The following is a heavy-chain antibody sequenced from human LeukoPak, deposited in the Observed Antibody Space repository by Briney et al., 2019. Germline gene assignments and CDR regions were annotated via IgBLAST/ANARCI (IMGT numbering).Heavy chain of an antibody. J-gene: IGHJ4*02. CDR2: ISYDGSDK. CDR3: AKDAFSSGWELFDY. CDR1: GFTFSGYG. Sequence: GGSLRLSCAASGFTFSGYGMHWVRQAPGKGLEWVAVISYDGSDKYYADSVKGRFTISRDNTKNTLYLQMNSLRAEDTAVYSCAKDAFSSGWELFDYWGQGTLVTVSS. V-gene: IGHV3-30*18. D-gene: IGHD6-19*01.